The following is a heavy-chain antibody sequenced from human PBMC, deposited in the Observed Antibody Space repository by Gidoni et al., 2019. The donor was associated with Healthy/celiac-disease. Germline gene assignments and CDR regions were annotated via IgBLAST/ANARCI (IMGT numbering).Heavy chain of an antibody. D-gene: IGHD3-3*01. CDR1: GFPFISYA. Sequence: QVQLVESGGGVVQPGRSLRLSCAASGFPFISYAMHWVRQAPGKGLEWGAVISYDGSNKYYADSVKGRFTISRDNSKNTLYLQMNSLRAEDTAVYYCARASSNYDFWSGSADWGQGTLVTVSS. CDR3: ARASSNYDFWSGSAD. J-gene: IGHJ4*02. CDR2: ISYDGSNK. V-gene: IGHV3-30-3*01.